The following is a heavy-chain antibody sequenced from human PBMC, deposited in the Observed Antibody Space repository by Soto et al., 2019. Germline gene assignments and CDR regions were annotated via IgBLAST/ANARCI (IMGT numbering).Heavy chain of an antibody. J-gene: IGHJ4*02. CDR2: IIPIFGTA. CDR3: DTITFGGVTDDY. V-gene: IGHV1-69*13. D-gene: IGHD3-16*01. Sequence: SVKVSCKASGGTFSSYAISWVRQAPGQGLEWMGGIIPIFGTANYAQKFQGRVTITADESTSTAYMELSSLRSEDTAVYYCDTITFGGVTDDYWGQGTLVTVSS. CDR1: GGTFSSYA.